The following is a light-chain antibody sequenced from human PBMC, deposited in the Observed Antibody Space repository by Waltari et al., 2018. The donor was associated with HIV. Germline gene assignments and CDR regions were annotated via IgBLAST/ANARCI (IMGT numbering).Light chain of an antibody. CDR3: QQYFSDPLT. CDR1: QSLLYTSKNKDY. J-gene: IGKJ4*01. CDR2: WAS. Sequence: DVVLTLSPASLAVSLGERATLNCKSSQSLLYTSKNKDYLAWYQQKPGQPPKLLIYWASTRESGVPDRFTGSGSGTDFTLTITSLQAEDVAIYYCQQYFSDPLTFGGGTKVEI. V-gene: IGKV4-1*01.